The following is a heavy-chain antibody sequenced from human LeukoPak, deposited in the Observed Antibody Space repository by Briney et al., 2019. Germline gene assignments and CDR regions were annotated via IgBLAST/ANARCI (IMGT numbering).Heavy chain of an antibody. CDR1: GGSISSSSYY. D-gene: IGHD1-26*01. Sequence: SETLSLNCTVSGGSISSSSYYWGWIRQPPGKGLEWIGSIYYSGSTYYNPSLKSRVTISVDTSKNQFSLKLSSVTAADTAVYYCASVMVGATSYYYYYYMDVWGKGTTVTASS. CDR2: IYYSGST. J-gene: IGHJ6*03. V-gene: IGHV4-39*01. CDR3: ASVMVGATSYYYYYYMDV.